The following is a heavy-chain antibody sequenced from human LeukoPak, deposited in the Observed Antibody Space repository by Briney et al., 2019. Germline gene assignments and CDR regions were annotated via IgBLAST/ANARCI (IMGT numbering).Heavy chain of an antibody. Sequence: PGGSLRLSCAVSEFNFDDYAMHRVRQAPGRGLEWVSGINWKTGNGIYADSVKGRFTISRDNAKNSLYLQMNSLRAEDTAVYYCASYGRDGYNYGMDVWGQGTTVTVSS. D-gene: IGHD5-24*01. V-gene: IGHV3-9*01. J-gene: IGHJ6*02. CDR1: EFNFDDYA. CDR2: INWKTGNG. CDR3: ASYGRDGYNYGMDV.